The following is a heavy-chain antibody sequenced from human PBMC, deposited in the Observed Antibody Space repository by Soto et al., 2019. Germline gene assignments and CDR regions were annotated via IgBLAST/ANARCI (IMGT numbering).Heavy chain of an antibody. CDR3: ARGHSLLWFGELFHDY. D-gene: IGHD3-10*01. Sequence: QVQLAESGGGVVQPGRSLRLSCAASGFTFSSYAMHWVRQAPGKGLEWVAVISYDGSNKYYADSVKGRFTISRDNSKNTLYLQMNSLRAEDTAVYYCARGHSLLWFGELFHDYWGHGTLVTLSS. CDR1: GFTFSSYA. V-gene: IGHV3-30-3*01. J-gene: IGHJ4*01. CDR2: ISYDGSNK.